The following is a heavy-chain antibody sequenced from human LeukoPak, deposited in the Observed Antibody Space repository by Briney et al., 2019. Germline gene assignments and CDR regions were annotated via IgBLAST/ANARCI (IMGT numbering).Heavy chain of an antibody. Sequence: GGSLRLSCAASGFTFSSYCMSWVRQAPGKGLEWVSAISGSGGSTYYADSVKGRFTISRDNSKNTLYSQMNSLRAEDTAVYYCAKDLRIVVVTGSFDYWGQGTLVTVSS. CDR3: AKDLRIVVVTGSFDY. V-gene: IGHV3-23*01. CDR2: ISGSGGST. CDR1: GFTFSSYC. D-gene: IGHD2-21*02. J-gene: IGHJ4*02.